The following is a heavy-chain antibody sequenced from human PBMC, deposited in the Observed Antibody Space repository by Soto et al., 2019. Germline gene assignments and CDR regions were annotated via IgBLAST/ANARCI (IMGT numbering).Heavy chain of an antibody. Sequence: PSETLSLTCAVYGGSFSGYYWSWIRQPPGKGLEWIGEINHSGGTNYNPSLKSRVTISVDTSKNQLFLNLSSVTAADTAMYYCARHHVRGRTIAGAAEFWGQGTLVTVSS. V-gene: IGHV4-34*01. D-gene: IGHD6-13*01. CDR1: GGSFSGYY. CDR3: ARHHVRGRTIAGAAEF. J-gene: IGHJ4*02. CDR2: INHSGGT.